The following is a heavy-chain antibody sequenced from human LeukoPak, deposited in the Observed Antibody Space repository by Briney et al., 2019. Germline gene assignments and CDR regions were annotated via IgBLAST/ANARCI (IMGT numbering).Heavy chain of an antibody. CDR1: GFTFSSYS. D-gene: IGHD3-3*01. CDR3: ARDRYYDFWSGYYKDQEASYMDV. J-gene: IGHJ6*03. Sequence: PGGSLRLSCAASGFTFSSYSMNGVRQAPGKGLEWVSSISSSSSSYIYYADSVKGRFTIPRDNAKNSLYLQMNSLRAEDTAVYYCARDRYYDFWSGYYKDQEASYMDVWGKGTTVTVSS. V-gene: IGHV3-21*01. CDR2: ISSSSSSYI.